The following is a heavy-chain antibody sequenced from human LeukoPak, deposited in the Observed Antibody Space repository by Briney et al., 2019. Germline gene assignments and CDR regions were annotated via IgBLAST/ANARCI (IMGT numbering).Heavy chain of an antibody. CDR2: IYYSGST. CDR3: ARDRWYGSGSYYSDNGMDV. D-gene: IGHD3-10*01. V-gene: IGHV4-39*07. CDR1: GGSISSSSYY. Sequence: SETLSLTCTVSGGSISSSSYYWGWIRQPPGKGLEWIGSIYYSGSTYYNPSLKSRVTISVDTSKNQFSLKLSSVTAADTAVYYCARDRWYGSGSYYSDNGMDVWGQGTTVTVSS. J-gene: IGHJ6*02.